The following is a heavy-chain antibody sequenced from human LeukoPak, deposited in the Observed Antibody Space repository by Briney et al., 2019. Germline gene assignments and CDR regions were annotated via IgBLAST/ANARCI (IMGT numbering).Heavy chain of an antibody. CDR2: IYHSGST. V-gene: IGHV4-38-2*02. CDR3: ARIVGSSWGRYFDY. CDR1: GYSISSGYY. Sequence: PSETLSLTCTVSGYSISSGYYWGWIRQPPGKGLEWIGSIYHSGSTYYNPSLKSRVAISVDTSKNQFSQKLSFVTAAGTAVYYCARIVGSSWGRYFDYWGQGTLVTVSS. J-gene: IGHJ4*02. D-gene: IGHD2-15*01.